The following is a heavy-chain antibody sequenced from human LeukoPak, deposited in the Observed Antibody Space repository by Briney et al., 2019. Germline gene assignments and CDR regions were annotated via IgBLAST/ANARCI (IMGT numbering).Heavy chain of an antibody. CDR1: GDSINDYY. CDR3: ARVVRGAVTFNRFDP. CDR2: VAYSGNS. Sequence: SETLSLTCTVSGDSINDYYWSWLRQTPGEGLEWIGFVAYSGNSNYNPSLESRVTISIDTSKNQLSLKLKSVTAADTAIYYCARVVRGAVTFNRFDPWGQGTLVTVSS. J-gene: IGHJ5*02. D-gene: IGHD3-10*02. V-gene: IGHV4-59*01.